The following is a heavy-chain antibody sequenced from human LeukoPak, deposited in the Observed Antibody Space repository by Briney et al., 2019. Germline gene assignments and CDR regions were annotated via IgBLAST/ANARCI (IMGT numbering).Heavy chain of an antibody. CDR3: ARFTGGGVY. CDR2: ISSDGSNT. V-gene: IGHV3-74*01. CDR1: GFTFSSGY. D-gene: IGHD1-14*01. Sequence: GGSLRLSCAVSGFTFSSGYMHWVRHPPGKGPVWVSRISSDGSNTIYADSVKGRFTISRDDARNTLYLKMNSLRDADTAVYFCARFTGGGVYWGQGTLVTVSS. J-gene: IGHJ4*02.